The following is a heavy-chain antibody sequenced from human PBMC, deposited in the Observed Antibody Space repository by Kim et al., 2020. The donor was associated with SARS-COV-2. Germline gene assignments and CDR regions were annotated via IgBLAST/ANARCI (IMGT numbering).Heavy chain of an antibody. CDR1: GFTFSSYA. V-gene: IGHV3-23*01. Sequence: GGSLRLSCAASGFTFSSYAMTWVRQAPGKGLEWVSAISAGGGSTYYADSVKGRFTISRDNSRNTLYLQMNSLRAEDTAVYYCAKDQVVTAIQGRYGYWGQGTLVTVSS. D-gene: IGHD2-21*02. J-gene: IGHJ4*02. CDR3: AKDQVVTAIQGRYGY. CDR2: ISAGGGST.